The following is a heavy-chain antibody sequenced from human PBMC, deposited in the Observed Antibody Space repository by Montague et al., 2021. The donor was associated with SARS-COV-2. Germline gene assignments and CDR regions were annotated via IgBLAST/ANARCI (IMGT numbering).Heavy chain of an antibody. CDR1: GGSISGYY. CDR2: SYYSVST. J-gene: IGHJ6*02. CDR3: ARLLRSCSNGVCRTYYYYAMDV. Sequence: SETLSLTCTVSGGSISGYYWSWIRQSPGKGLEWIGYSYYSVSTKYNPFLERRGTVSVYRSNNQISLKLSSVTPADTAVYYCARLLRSCSNGVCRTYYYYAMDVWGQGTTVSVSS. V-gene: IGHV4-59*01. D-gene: IGHD2-8*01.